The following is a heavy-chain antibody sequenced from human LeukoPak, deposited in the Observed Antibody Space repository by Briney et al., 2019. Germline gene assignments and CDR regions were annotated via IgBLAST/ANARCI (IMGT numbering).Heavy chain of an antibody. CDR2: INPNSGGT. Sequence: ASVKVSCKASGYTFTGYYMHWVRQAPGQGLEWMGWINPNSGGTNYAQKFQGRVTMTRDTSISTAYMELSRLRSDDTAVYYCARVSYYSGDILTGYYNGELDYWGQGTLVTVSS. V-gene: IGHV1-2*02. CDR1: GYTFTGYY. D-gene: IGHD3-9*01. CDR3: ARVSYYSGDILTGYYNGELDY. J-gene: IGHJ4*02.